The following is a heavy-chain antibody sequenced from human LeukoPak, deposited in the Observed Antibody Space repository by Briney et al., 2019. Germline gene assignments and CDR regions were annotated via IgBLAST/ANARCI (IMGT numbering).Heavy chain of an antibody. V-gene: IGHV4-34*01. Sequence: SETLSLTCAVYGGSFCGYYWSWIRQPPGKGLEWIGEINHSGSTNYNPSLKSRVTISVDTSKIRFSLKLSSVTAADTAVYYCASRDYCSGGSCYGGSYYFDYWGQGTLVTVSS. CDR1: GGSFCGYY. CDR3: ASRDYCSGGSCYGGSYYFDY. CDR2: INHSGST. D-gene: IGHD2-15*01. J-gene: IGHJ4*02.